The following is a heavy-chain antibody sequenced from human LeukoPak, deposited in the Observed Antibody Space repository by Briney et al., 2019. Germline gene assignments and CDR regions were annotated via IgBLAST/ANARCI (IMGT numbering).Heavy chain of an antibody. CDR3: ARGGGWYYFDY. CDR2: INPSGGST. Sequence: GASVKVSCKASGYTFTSYYMHWVRQAPGQGLERMGIINPSGGSTSYAQKFQGRVTMTRDTSTSTAYMELRSLRSDDTAVYYCARGGGWYYFDYWGQGTLVTVSS. CDR1: GYTFTSYY. D-gene: IGHD6-19*01. V-gene: IGHV1-46*01. J-gene: IGHJ4*02.